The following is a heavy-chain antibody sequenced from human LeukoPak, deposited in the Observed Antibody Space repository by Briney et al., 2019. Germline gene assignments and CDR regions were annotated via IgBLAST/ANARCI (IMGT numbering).Heavy chain of an antibody. CDR3: ARVGSITMMVGIDAFDI. V-gene: IGHV4-59*01. D-gene: IGHD3-22*01. CDR2: IYYSGST. CDR1: GGSISSYY. Sequence: PSETLSLTCTVSGGSISSYYWSWIRQPPGKGLEWIGYIYYSGSTNYNPSLKSRVTISVDTSKNQFSLKLSSVTAADTAVYYCARVGSITMMVGIDAFDIWGQGTMVTVSS. J-gene: IGHJ3*02.